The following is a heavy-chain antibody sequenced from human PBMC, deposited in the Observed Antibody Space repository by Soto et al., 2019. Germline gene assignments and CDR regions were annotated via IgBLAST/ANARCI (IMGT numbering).Heavy chain of an antibody. CDR2: ISAYNGNT. CDR3: ARVSRREAGSLGMDV. J-gene: IGHJ6*02. Sequence: ASVKVSCKASGYTFTSYGISWVRQAPGQVLEWMGWISAYNGNTNYAQKLQGRVTMTTDTSTSTAYMELRSLRSDDTAVYYCARVSRREAGSLGMDVWGQGTTVTVSS. D-gene: IGHD6-19*01. CDR1: GYTFTSYG. V-gene: IGHV1-18*01.